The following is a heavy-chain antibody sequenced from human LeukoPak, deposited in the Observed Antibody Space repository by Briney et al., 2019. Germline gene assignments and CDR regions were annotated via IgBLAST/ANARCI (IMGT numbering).Heavy chain of an antibody. Sequence: GGSLRLSCAASGFTFSCSPMHWVRQASGKGLEWLGRIRSKANSYATVYAASVKGRFTISRDDSKTTAYLQMNSLKIEDTAVYYCTTGYRDDPWGQGALVTVSS. D-gene: IGHD2-15*01. V-gene: IGHV3-73*01. CDR1: GFTFSCSP. CDR3: TTGYRDDP. CDR2: IRSKANSYAT. J-gene: IGHJ5*02.